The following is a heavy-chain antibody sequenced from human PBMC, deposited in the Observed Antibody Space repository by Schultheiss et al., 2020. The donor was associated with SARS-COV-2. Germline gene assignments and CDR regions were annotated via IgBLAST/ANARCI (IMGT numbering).Heavy chain of an antibody. CDR2: IRTNGDST. V-gene: IGHV3-64*02. J-gene: IGHJ6*03. CDR3: AKRLVSPNNYYMDV. D-gene: IGHD4-23*01. Sequence: GGSLRLSCAASGFTFNEYAMHWVRQAPGKGLEYVSGIRTNGDSTYYADSVKGRFTISRHNSKNTLYLQMNSLRAEDTAVYYCAKRLVSPNNYYMDVWGKGTTVTVSS. CDR1: GFTFNEYA.